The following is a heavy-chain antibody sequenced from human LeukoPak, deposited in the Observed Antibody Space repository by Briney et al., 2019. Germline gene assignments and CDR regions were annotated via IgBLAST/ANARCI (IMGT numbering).Heavy chain of an antibody. Sequence: ASVKVSCKASGYTFTGYYMHWVRQAPGQGLEWMGWINPNSGGTNYAQRFQGRVTMTRDTSISTAYMELSRLRSDDTAVYYCARGSKYCSSTSCYGGGGFDYWGQGTLVTVSS. V-gene: IGHV1-2*02. CDR2: INPNSGGT. CDR1: GYTFTGYY. J-gene: IGHJ4*02. CDR3: ARGSKYCSSTSCYGGGGFDY. D-gene: IGHD2-2*01.